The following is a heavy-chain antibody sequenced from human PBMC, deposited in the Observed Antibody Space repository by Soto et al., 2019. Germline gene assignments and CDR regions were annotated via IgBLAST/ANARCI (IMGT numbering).Heavy chain of an antibody. V-gene: IGHV4-59*01. D-gene: IGHD3-9*01. J-gene: IGHJ4*02. CDR2: IYYSGST. Sequence: NPSETLSLTCTVSGGSISSYYWSWIRQPPGKGLEWIGYIYYSGSTNYNPSLQSRVTISVDTSKNQFSLKLSSVTAADTAVYYCARADYDILTGGGYYFDYWGQGTLVTVSS. CDR3: ARADYDILTGGGYYFDY. CDR1: GGSISSYY.